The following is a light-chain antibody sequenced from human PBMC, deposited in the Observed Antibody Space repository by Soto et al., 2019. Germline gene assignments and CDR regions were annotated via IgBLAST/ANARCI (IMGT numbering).Light chain of an antibody. Sequence: EIVMTQSPATLSVSPGERATLSCRASHRVSSYLAWYQQKPGQAPRLLIFATSTRATGIPARFSGSGSGTEFTLTISSLQSEDFAVYYCQQRSNWPPTFGGGTKVDIK. CDR2: ATS. CDR1: HRVSSY. V-gene: IGKV3-15*01. CDR3: QQRSNWPPT. J-gene: IGKJ4*01.